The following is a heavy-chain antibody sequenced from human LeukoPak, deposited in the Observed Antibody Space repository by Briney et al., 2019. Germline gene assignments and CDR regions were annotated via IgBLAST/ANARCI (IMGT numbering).Heavy chain of an antibody. CDR3: ASVVVVPAATKTYYYYYMDV. D-gene: IGHD2-2*01. J-gene: IGHJ6*03. CDR1: GGTFSSYA. CDR2: TIPIFGTA. Sequence: SVKVSCKASGGTFSSYAISWVRQAPGQGLEWMGGTIPIFGTANYAQKFQGRVTITTDESTSTAYMELSSLRSEDTAVYYCASVVVVPAATKTYYYYYMDVWGKGTTVTVSS. V-gene: IGHV1-69*05.